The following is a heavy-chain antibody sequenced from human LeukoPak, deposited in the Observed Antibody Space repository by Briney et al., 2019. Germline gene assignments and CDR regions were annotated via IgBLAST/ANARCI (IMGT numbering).Heavy chain of an antibody. D-gene: IGHD1-7*01. V-gene: IGHV1-18*01. CDR2: ISGHNGNT. J-gene: IGHJ4*02. CDR3: ARGQWNYAFDY. Sequence: GASVKVSCKASGYTFTSYDISWVQQAPGQGLEWMGWISGHNGNTHYAQKLQDRVTMTTDTSTSTAYMELRSLRSDDTAVYYCARGQWNYAFDYWGQGTLVTVSS. CDR1: GYTFTSYD.